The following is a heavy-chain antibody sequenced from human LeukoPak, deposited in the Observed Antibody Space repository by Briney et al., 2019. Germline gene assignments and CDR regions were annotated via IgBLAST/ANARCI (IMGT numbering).Heavy chain of an antibody. D-gene: IGHD3-10*01. J-gene: IGHJ4*02. CDR2: IYHSGST. V-gene: IGHV4-38-2*02. CDR3: ARRFTMVRGVNHYFDY. Sequence: SETLSLTCTVSGYSISSGYYWGWIRQPPGKGLEWIGSIYHSGSTYYNPSLKSRVTMSVDTSKNQFSLKLSSVTAADTAVYYCARRFTMVRGVNHYFDYWGQGTLVTVSS. CDR1: GYSISSGYY.